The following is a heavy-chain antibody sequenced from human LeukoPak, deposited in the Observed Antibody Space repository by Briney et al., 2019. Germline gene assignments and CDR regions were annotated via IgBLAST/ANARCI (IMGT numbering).Heavy chain of an antibody. J-gene: IGHJ4*02. D-gene: IGHD4-17*01. Sequence: GGSLRLSCAASGFTFSSYGMHWVRQAPGKGLEWVAFIRYGGSNKFYGDSVKGRFPISRDNSKNTLYLQMNSLRAEDTAVYYCAHYGDYCRWGQGALVTVSS. CDR1: GFTFSSYG. CDR2: IRYGGSNK. V-gene: IGHV3-30*02. CDR3: AHYGDYCR.